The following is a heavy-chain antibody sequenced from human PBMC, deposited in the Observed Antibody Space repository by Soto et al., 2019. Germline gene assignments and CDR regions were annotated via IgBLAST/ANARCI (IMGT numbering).Heavy chain of an antibody. CDR1: GFTFSDFA. V-gene: IGHV3-23*01. D-gene: IGHD2-2*03. J-gene: IGHJ4*02. Sequence: EVQVLESGGGLVQPGGSLRLSCAATGFTFSDFAMSWVRQAPGKGMEWVSGIYGGGTGPHYADSVKGRVTISRDNSKNTLYLQTSSLRAEDTAVYYCAKMEGMDPWAYSFDYWGQGTLVTVSS. CDR2: IYGGGTGP. CDR3: AKMEGMDPWAYSFDY.